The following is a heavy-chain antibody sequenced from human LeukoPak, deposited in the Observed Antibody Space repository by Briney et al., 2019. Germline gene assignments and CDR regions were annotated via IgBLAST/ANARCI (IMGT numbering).Heavy chain of an antibody. CDR3: AKDNYYDSSGLPPDY. D-gene: IGHD3-22*01. CDR1: GFTFGSYA. V-gene: IGHV3-23*01. J-gene: IGHJ4*02. Sequence: PGGSLGLSCAASGFTFGSYAMSWVRQAPGEGLEWVSAISGSGGSTYYADSVKGRFTISRDNSKNTLYLQMNSLRAEDTAVYYCAKDNYYDSSGLPPDYWGQGTLVTVSS. CDR2: ISGSGGST.